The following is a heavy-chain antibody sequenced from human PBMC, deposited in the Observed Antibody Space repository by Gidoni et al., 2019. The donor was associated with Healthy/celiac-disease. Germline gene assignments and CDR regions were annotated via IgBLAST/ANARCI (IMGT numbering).Heavy chain of an antibody. J-gene: IGHJ6*02. CDR3: ARQSGSYAKYGMDV. D-gene: IGHD1-26*01. V-gene: IGHV4-39*01. Sequence: WGWIRQPPGKGLEWIGSIYYSGSTYYNPSLKSRVTISVDTSKNQFSLKLSSVTAADTAVYYCARQSGSYAKYGMDVWGQGTTVTVSS. CDR2: IYYSGST.